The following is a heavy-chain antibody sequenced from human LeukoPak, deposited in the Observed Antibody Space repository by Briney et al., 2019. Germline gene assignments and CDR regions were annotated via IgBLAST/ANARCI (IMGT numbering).Heavy chain of an antibody. J-gene: IGHJ4*02. Sequence: GGSLRLSCEASGFTFSSYYMSWVRQAPGKGLEWVSIIYSGGSTYYADSVKGRFTISRDNSKNTLYLQMNSLRAEDTAVYYCARTYSGDFFDYWGQGTLVTVSS. CDR1: GFTFSSYY. CDR3: ARTYSGDFFDY. V-gene: IGHV3-53*01. D-gene: IGHD2-21*01. CDR2: IYSGGST.